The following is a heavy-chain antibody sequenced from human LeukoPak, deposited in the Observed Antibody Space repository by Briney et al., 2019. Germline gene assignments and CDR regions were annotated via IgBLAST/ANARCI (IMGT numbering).Heavy chain of an antibody. CDR1: GYTFTGYY. D-gene: IGHD2-2*01. CDR2: INPNSGGT. J-gene: IGHJ5*02. CDR3: ARERANCSSTSCYGDENWFDP. V-gene: IGHV1-2*02. Sequence: ASVKASCKASGYTFTGYYMHWVRQAPGQGLEWMGWINPNSGGTNYAQKFQGRVTMTRDTSISTAYMELSRLRSDDTAVYYCARERANCSSTSCYGDENWFDPWGQGTLVTVSS.